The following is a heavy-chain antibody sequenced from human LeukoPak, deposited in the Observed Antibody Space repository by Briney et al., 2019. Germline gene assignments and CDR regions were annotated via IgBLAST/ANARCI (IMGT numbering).Heavy chain of an antibody. V-gene: IGHV3-30*18. J-gene: IGHJ4*02. D-gene: IGHD3-22*01. CDR2: ISYDGSNK. CDR1: GFTFSSYG. Sequence: GRSLRLSCAASGFTFSSYGMHWVRQAPGKGLEWVAVISYDGSNKYYADSVKGRFTIPRDNSKNTLYLQMNSLRAEDTAVYYCAKDYRYYYDSSVYSYYFDYWGQGTLVTVSS. CDR3: AKDYRYYYDSSVYSYYFDY.